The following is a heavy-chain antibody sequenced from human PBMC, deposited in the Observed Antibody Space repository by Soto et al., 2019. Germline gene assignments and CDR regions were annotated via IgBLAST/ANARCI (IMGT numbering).Heavy chain of an antibody. Sequence: EVQMVESGGGLVQPGGSLRLSCAASGFTFSSFCLHWVRQVSGKGLVWVSRVNSDGSNTAYADSVKGRFTVSRDNAKNTLHLQMDNRRAEDTAVYYCAGGAGSNKPFDYWGQGTLVTVSS. J-gene: IGHJ4*02. D-gene: IGHD2-2*01. V-gene: IGHV3-74*01. CDR3: AGGAGSNKPFDY. CDR1: GFTFSSFC. CDR2: VNSDGSNT.